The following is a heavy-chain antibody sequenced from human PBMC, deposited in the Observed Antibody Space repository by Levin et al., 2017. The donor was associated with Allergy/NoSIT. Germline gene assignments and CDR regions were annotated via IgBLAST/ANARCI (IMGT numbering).Heavy chain of an antibody. CDR2: ISWNSGSI. V-gene: IGHV3-9*01. CDR1: GFTFDDYA. CDR3: AKAAPYYYYGMDV. Sequence: SLKISCAASGFTFDDYAMHWVRQAPGKGLEWVSGISWNSGSIGYADSVKGRFTISRDNAKNSLYLQMNSLRAEDTALYYCAKAAPYYYYGMDVWGQGTTVTVSS. J-gene: IGHJ6*02.